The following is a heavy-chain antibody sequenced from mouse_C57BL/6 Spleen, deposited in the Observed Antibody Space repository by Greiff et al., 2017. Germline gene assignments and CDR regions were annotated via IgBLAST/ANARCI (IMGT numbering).Heavy chain of an antibody. CDR3: ASWGWDDY. CDR2: FYPGDGDT. J-gene: IGHJ2*01. Sequence: VQLQQSGPELVKPGASVKISCKASGYAFSSSWMNWVKQRPGKGLEWIGRFYPGDGDTNYNGKFKGKATLTADKSSSTAYMQLSSLTSEDSAVYFCASWGWDDYWGQGTTLTVSS. CDR1: GYAFSSSW. V-gene: IGHV1-82*01. D-gene: IGHD4-1*01.